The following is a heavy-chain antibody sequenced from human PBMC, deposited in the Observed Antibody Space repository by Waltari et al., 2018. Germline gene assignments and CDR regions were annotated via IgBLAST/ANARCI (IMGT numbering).Heavy chain of an antibody. J-gene: IGHJ4*02. CDR2: ISWDGGST. D-gene: IGHD2-2*01. CDR1: GFTFDAFD. V-gene: IGHV3-43D*04. CDR3: GVHCSSTSCLVDY. Sequence: EVPLVESGGVVVQPGGSLRLSCAASGFTFDAFDMPLGPQAPGKGLEWVSLISWDGGSTYYADSVKGRFTISRDNSKNSLYLQMNSLRAEDTALYYCGVHCSSTSCLVDYWGQGTLVTVSS.